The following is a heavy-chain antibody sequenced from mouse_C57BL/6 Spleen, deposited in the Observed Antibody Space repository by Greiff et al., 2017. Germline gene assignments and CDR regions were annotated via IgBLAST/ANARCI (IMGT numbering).Heavy chain of an antibody. J-gene: IGHJ4*01. CDR2: INPNYGTT. CDR1: GYSFTDYN. D-gene: IGHD2-4*01. Sequence: EVKLMESGPELVKPGASVKISCKASGYSFTDYNMNWVKQSNGKSLEWIGVINPNYGTTSYNQKFKGKATLTVDQSSSTAYMQLNSLTSEDSAVYYCATSYYDYDDGVLDYWGQGTSVTVSS. CDR3: ATSYYDYDDGVLDY. V-gene: IGHV1-39*01.